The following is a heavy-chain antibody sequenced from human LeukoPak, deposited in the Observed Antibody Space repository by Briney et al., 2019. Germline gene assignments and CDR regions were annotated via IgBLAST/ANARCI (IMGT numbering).Heavy chain of an antibody. V-gene: IGHV4-59*01. CDR2: IYYSGYT. J-gene: IGHJ6*02. CDR1: GGSISGYY. D-gene: IGHD1-1*01. Sequence: SETLSLTCTVSGGSISGYYWSWIRQPPGKGLEWIGYIYYSGYTSYNPSLKSRVTISVDTSKNQFSLKLSSVTAADTAVYYCARARPQQSYYYGMDVWGQGTTVTVSS. CDR3: ARARPQQSYYYGMDV.